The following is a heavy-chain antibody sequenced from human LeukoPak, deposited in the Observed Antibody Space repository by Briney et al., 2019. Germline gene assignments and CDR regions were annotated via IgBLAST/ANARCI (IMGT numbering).Heavy chain of an antibody. J-gene: IGHJ4*02. Sequence: GSLRLSCAASGFPFSSYAMSWVRQAPGKGLEWVSAISGSGGSTYYADSVKGRFTISRDNSKNTLYLQMNSLRAEDTAVYYCAKAYFDWLLGFDYWGQGTLVTVSS. CDR3: AKAYFDWLLGFDY. V-gene: IGHV3-23*01. D-gene: IGHD3-9*01. CDR2: ISGSGGST. CDR1: GFPFSSYA.